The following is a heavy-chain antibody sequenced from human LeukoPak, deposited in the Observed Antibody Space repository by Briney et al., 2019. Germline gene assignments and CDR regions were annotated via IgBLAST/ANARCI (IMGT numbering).Heavy chain of an antibody. D-gene: IGHD4-11*01. CDR3: AKAFYSNQNYYFDY. Sequence: GGSLRLSCAASGFTFSSYAMSWVCQAPGKGLEWVSTISSSGGTTYYADSVKGRFTISRDNSKSTLYLQMNSLRAEDTAVYYCAKAFYSNQNYYFDYWGQGTLVTVSS. V-gene: IGHV3-23*01. J-gene: IGHJ4*02. CDR2: ISSSGGTT. CDR1: GFTFSSYA.